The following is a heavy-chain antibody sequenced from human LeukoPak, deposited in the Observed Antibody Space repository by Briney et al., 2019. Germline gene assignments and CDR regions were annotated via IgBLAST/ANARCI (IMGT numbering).Heavy chain of an antibody. Sequence: HSGGSLRLSCAASGFTFSSYAMSWVRQAPGKGLEWVSAISGSGGSTYYADSVKGRFTISRDNSKNTLYLQMNSLRAEDTAVYYCANGKTGIDYWGQGTLVTVSS. V-gene: IGHV3-23*01. J-gene: IGHJ4*02. CDR2: ISGSGGST. CDR3: ANGKTGIDY. D-gene: IGHD3-9*01. CDR1: GFTFSSYA.